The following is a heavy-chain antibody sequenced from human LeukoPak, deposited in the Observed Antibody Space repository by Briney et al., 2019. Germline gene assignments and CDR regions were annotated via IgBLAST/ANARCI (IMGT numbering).Heavy chain of an antibody. CDR2: ISPSGDRT. D-gene: IGHD3-22*01. CDR3: AIMHGYYDGSGFWVQ. CDR1: GFTFSSYA. Sequence: TGGSLRLSCAASGFTFSSYAMSWVRQAPGKGLEWVSFISPSGDRTSNADSVEGRFTISRDNTRNTLYLQMNSLRGEDTGVYYCAIMHGYYDGSGFWVQWGQGTLVTVSS. J-gene: IGHJ4*02. V-gene: IGHV3-23*01.